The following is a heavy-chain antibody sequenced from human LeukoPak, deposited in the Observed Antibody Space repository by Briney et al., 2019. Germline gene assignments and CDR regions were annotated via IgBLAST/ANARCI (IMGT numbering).Heavy chain of an antibody. CDR3: ARSRYYDSSDDNQGPRTKYFDY. D-gene: IGHD3-22*01. CDR1: GGSISSSSYY. Sequence: SETLSLTCTVSGGSISSSSYYWGWIRQPPGKGLEWIGSIYYSGSTYYNPSLKSRVTISVDTSKNQFSLKLSSVTAADTAVYYCARSRYYDSSDDNQGPRTKYFDYWGQGTLVTVSS. J-gene: IGHJ4*02. V-gene: IGHV4-39*01. CDR2: IYYSGST.